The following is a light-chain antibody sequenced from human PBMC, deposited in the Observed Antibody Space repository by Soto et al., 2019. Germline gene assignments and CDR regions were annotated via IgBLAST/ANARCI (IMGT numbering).Light chain of an antibody. J-gene: IGLJ1*01. CDR2: EVS. CDR3: SSYTTSSNYV. Sequence: QSVLTQAAAVSGSAGQSITISCTGTSSDVGSYNFVSWYQQLPGKAPKLMIYEVSNRPSGVSNRFSGSKSGNTPSLTISGLQAEDEADYYCSSYTTSSNYVFGSGTKVTVL. CDR1: SSDVGSYNF. V-gene: IGLV2-14*01.